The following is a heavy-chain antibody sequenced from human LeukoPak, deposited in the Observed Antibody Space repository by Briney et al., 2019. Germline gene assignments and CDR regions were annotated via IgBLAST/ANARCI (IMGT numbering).Heavy chain of an antibody. CDR3: ARGNYGDYDLDFDY. CDR1: GGSISSYY. D-gene: IGHD4-17*01. J-gene: IGHJ4*02. CDR2: IYYSGST. V-gene: IGHV4-59*01. Sequence: PSETLSLTCTVSGGSISSYYWSWIRQPPGKGLEWIGYIYYSGSTNYNPSLKSRVTISVDTSKNQFSLKLSSVTAADTAVYYCARGNYGDYDLDFDYWGQGTLVTVSS.